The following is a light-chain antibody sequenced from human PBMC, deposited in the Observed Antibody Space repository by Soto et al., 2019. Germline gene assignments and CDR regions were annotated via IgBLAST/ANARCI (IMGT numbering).Light chain of an antibody. J-gene: IGKJ1*01. V-gene: IGKV1-39*01. Sequence: DIQMTQSPSTLSASVGDRVTITCRASQSISHWLAWYQQKPGKAPKLLIYAASSLQSGVPSRFSGSGSGTDFTLTIRSLQPEDFATYYCQQSYSTPQTFGQGTKVDIK. CDR2: AAS. CDR3: QQSYSTPQT. CDR1: QSISHW.